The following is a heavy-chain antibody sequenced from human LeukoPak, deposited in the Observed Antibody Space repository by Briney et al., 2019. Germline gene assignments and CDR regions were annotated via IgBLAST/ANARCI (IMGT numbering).Heavy chain of an antibody. CDR1: GGSISSYY. CDR3: ARDARSRGFNWFDP. Sequence: SETLSLTCTVYGGSISSYYWSWIRQPPGKGLEWIGEIYHSGSTNYNPSLKCRVTISVDKSKNQFSLKLSSVTAADTAVYYCARDARSRGFNWFDPWGQGTLVTVSS. V-gene: IGHV4-59*12. CDR2: IYHSGST. J-gene: IGHJ5*02.